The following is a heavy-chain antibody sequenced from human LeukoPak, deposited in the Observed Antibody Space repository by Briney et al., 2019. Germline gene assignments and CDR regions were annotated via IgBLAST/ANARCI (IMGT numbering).Heavy chain of an antibody. CDR3: ARDSDRSTRYFDY. J-gene: IGHJ4*02. V-gene: IGHV1-18*01. CDR2: IGAYNGNT. D-gene: IGHD2-2*01. CDR1: GYTFTSYG. Sequence: ASVKVSCKASGYTFTSYGFSWVRQAPGQGLEWMGWIGAYNGNTNYAHKLQGRVTMTTDTSTSTAYTELRSLRSDDTAVYYCARDSDRSTRYFDYWGQGTLVTVSS.